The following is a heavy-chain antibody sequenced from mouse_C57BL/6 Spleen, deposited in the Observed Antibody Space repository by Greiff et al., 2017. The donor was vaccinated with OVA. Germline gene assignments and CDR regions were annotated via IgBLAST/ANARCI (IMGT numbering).Heavy chain of an antibody. CDR1: GYTFTSYG. CDR2: IYPRSGYT. V-gene: IGHV1-81*01. J-gene: IGHJ3*01. CDR3: AGGVGAWFAY. D-gene: IGHD1-1*02. Sequence: QVQLQQSGAELARPGASVKLSCKASGYTFTSYGIRWVKQRPGQGLEWIGEIYPRSGYTYYNEKFKGKATLTADKSSSTAYLELRSLTSEDSAVDCCAGGVGAWFAYWGQGTLVTVSA.